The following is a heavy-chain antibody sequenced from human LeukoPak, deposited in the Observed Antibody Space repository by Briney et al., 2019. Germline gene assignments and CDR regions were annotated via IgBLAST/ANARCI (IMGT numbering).Heavy chain of an antibody. CDR2: ISYDGSNK. CDR3: AKGDTVTSYFDY. D-gene: IGHD4-17*01. J-gene: IGHJ4*02. CDR1: GFTFSSYA. V-gene: IGHV3-30*04. Sequence: GGSLRLSCAASGFTFSSYAMHWVRQAPGKGLEWVAVISYDGSNKYYADSVKGRFTISRDNSKNTLYLQMNSLRGEDTAVYYCAKGDTVTSYFDYWGQGTLVTVSS.